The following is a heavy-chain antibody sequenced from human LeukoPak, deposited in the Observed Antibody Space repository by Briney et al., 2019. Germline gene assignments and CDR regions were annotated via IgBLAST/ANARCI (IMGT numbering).Heavy chain of an antibody. Sequence: ASVKVSCKASGYTFSGFYIHWVRQAPGQGLEWMGWINPNSGVTNYAQKLQGRVTITRDMSTSTAYMELSSLRSEDTAVYYCAAATSGSYVNAFDIWGQGTMVTVSS. CDR1: GYTFSGFY. CDR2: INPNSGVT. D-gene: IGHD1-26*01. V-gene: IGHV1-2*02. CDR3: AAATSGSYVNAFDI. J-gene: IGHJ3*02.